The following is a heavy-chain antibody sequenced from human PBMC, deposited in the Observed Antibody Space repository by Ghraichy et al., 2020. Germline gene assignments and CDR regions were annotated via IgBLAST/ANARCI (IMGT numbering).Heavy chain of an antibody. V-gene: IGHV1-18*04. CDR3: AKQDYYYYYMDV. CDR1: GYTFTSYG. Sequence: ASVKVSCKASGYTFTSYGISWVRQAPGQGLEWMGWISAYNGNTNYAQKLQGRVTMTTDTSTSTAYMELRSLRSDDTAVYYCAKQDYYYYYMDVWGKGTTVTVSS. CDR2: ISAYNGNT. J-gene: IGHJ6*03.